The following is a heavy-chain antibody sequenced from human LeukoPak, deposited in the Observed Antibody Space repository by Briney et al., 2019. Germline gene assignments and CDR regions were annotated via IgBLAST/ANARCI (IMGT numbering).Heavy chain of an antibody. Sequence: ASVKVSCKASGYTFTGYYMHWVRQAPGQGLEWMGWINPNSGGTNYAQKFRGRVTMTRDTSISTAYMELSRLRSDDTAVYYCAIFSSIAARNLLDYWGQGTLVTVSS. V-gene: IGHV1-2*02. J-gene: IGHJ4*02. CDR2: INPNSGGT. CDR3: AIFSSIAARNLLDY. D-gene: IGHD6-6*01. CDR1: GYTFTGYY.